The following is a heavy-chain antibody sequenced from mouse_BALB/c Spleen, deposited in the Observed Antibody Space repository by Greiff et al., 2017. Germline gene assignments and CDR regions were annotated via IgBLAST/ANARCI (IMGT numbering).Heavy chain of an antibody. J-gene: IGHJ4*01. Sequence: VKLVESGPGLVAPSQSLSITCTVSGFSLTSYGVHWVRQPPGKGLEWLGVIWAGGSTNYNSALMSRLSISKDNSKSQVFLKMNSLQTDDTAMYYCARGNDYDDYAMDYWGQGTSVTVSS. V-gene: IGHV2-9*02. D-gene: IGHD2-4*01. CDR1: GFSLTSYG. CDR3: ARGNDYDDYAMDY. CDR2: IWAGGST.